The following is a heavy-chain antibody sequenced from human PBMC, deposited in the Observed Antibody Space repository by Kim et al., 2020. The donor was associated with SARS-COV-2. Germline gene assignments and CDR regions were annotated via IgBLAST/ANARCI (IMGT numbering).Heavy chain of an antibody. CDR3: ARGDCSSTSCPKDY. CDR2: ISYGGSNE. CDR1: GFTFSSYA. D-gene: IGHD2-2*01. V-gene: IGHV3-30-3*01. J-gene: IGHJ4*02. Sequence: GGSLRLSCAASGFTFSSYAMHWVRQAPGKGLEWVAVISYGGSNEYYADSVKGRVTISRDNSKNTLYLQVNSLRDDDTAVYYCARGDCSSTSCPKDYWGQGTLVTVSS.